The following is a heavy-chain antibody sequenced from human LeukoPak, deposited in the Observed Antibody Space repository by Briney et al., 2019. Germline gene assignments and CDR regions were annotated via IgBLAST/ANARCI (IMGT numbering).Heavy chain of an antibody. D-gene: IGHD5-12*01. J-gene: IGHJ4*02. CDR3: VRDCSAYDNEFDS. CDR2: INSDGSRT. Sequence: PGGSLRLSCAASGFPFSSYWMHWFRQGPGKGLVWVSHINSDGSRTTYADSVKGRFTISRDNAKNTVYLQMNSLRAEDTAVYYCVRDCSAYDNEFDSWGQGTLVTVSS. CDR1: GFPFSSYW. V-gene: IGHV3-74*03.